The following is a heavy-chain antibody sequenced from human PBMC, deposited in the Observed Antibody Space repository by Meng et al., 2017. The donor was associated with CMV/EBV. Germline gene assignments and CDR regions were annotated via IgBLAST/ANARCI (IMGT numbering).Heavy chain of an antibody. Sequence: SVKVSCKASGGTFSSYTISWVRQAPGQGLEWMGRVIPILGIANYAQKFQGRVTITADKSTSTAYMELSSLRSEDTAVYYCARDIITNFGVVKGGMDVWGQGTTVTVSS. CDR1: GGTFSSYT. V-gene: IGHV1-69*04. CDR2: VIPILGIA. J-gene: IGHJ6*02. D-gene: IGHD3-3*01. CDR3: ARDIITNFGVVKGGMDV.